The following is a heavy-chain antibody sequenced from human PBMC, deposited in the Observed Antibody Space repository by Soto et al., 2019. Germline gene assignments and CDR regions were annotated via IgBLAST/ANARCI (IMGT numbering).Heavy chain of an antibody. CDR2: INPNSGNI. CDR1: GGTFTTYD. D-gene: IGHD3-10*01. J-gene: IGHJ4*02. Sequence: GASVKVSCKASGGTFTTYDINWVRQATGHGLEWMGWINPNSGNIGYAQRFQGRVTMTRDTAIRTAYMEVSSLRSDDTAVYYCAGGRASGSYYLLDYWGQGTLVTVSS. V-gene: IGHV1-8*01. CDR3: AGGRASGSYYLLDY.